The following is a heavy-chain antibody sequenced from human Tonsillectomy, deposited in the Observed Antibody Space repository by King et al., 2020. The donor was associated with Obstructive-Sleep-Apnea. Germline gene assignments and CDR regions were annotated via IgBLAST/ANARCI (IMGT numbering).Heavy chain of an antibody. CDR3: ARHRGVEDYGGYGDYFDY. CDR2: IYYSGNT. CDR1: GGSINNYY. D-gene: IGHD5-12*01. J-gene: IGHJ4*02. Sequence: QLQESGPGLVKPSETLSLTCSVSGGSINNYYWSWIRQPPGKGLEWIGYIYYSGNTNFNPSLKSRVTLSADTSKIQFSLRLSSVTAADTAVYYCARHRGVEDYGGYGDYFDYWGQGTLVTVSS. V-gene: IGHV4-59*08.